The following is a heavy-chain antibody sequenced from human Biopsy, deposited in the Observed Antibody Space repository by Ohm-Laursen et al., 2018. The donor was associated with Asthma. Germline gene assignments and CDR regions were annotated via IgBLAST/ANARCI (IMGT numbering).Heavy chain of an antibody. J-gene: IGHJ6*02. CDR1: GGTFSNFA. CDR3: AKCQVGYSSGWSLLLKKIYYSGMDV. D-gene: IGHD6-19*01. Sequence: SSVKVSCKAPGGTFSNFAISWVRQAPGQGLEWLGGIMTVFGTTNYAQKFQGRVTITADESTSTAYMELSSLRSEDTAIYYCAKCQVGYSSGWSLLLKKIYYSGMDVWGQGTAVTVSS. V-gene: IGHV1-69*01. CDR2: IMTVFGTT.